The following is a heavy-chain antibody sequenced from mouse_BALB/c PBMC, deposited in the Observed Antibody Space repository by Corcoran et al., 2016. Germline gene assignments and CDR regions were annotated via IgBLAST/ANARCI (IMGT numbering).Heavy chain of an antibody. V-gene: IGHV14-3*02. Sequence: EVQLQQSGAELVKPGASVKLSCTASGFNIKDTYMHWVKQRPEQGLEWIGRIDPENGNTKYDPKFQGKATITADTSSNTAYLQLSSLTSEDTAVEYCARWDWYFEFGGAGTTFTVSS. CDR3: ARWDWYFEF. CDR1: GFNIKDTY. J-gene: IGHJ1*01. CDR2: IDPENGNT.